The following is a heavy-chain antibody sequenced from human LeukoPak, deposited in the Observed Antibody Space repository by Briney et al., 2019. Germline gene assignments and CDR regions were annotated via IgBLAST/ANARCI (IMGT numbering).Heavy chain of an antibody. Sequence: GGSLRLSCAASGFTFSSYAISWVRQAPGQGLEWMGRIIPILGIANYAQKFQGRVTITADESTSTAYMELSSLRSEDTAVYYCASGADDYYDSSGNFDYWAREPWSPSPQ. CDR3: ASGADDYYDSSGNFDY. D-gene: IGHD3-22*01. CDR2: IIPILGIA. J-gene: IGHJ4*02. V-gene: IGHV1-69*04. CDR1: GFTFSSYA.